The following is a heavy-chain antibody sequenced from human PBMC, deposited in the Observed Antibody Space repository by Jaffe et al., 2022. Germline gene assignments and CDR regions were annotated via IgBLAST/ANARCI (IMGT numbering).Heavy chain of an antibody. CDR2: IFSNDEK. J-gene: IGHJ6*03. V-gene: IGHV2-26*01. CDR1: GFSLSNARMG. CDR3: ARIQRGVDGSSPHYYYYYYMDV. Sequence: QVTLKESGPVLVKPTETLTLTCTVSGFSLSNARMGVSWIRQPPGKALEWLAHIFSNDEKSYSTSLKSRLTISKDTSKSQVVLTMTNMDPVDTATYYCARIQRGVDGSSPHYYYYYYMDVWGKGTTVTVSS. D-gene: IGHD6-6*01.